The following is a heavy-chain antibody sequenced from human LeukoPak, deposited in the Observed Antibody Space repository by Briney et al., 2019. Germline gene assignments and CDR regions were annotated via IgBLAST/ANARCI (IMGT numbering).Heavy chain of an antibody. Sequence: PGGSLRLSCAASGFSFSTYAMSWVRQAPGKGLEWVSGMSGSGDYTYYTDSVKGRFTISRDNSKSTLYLQMNSLRADDTAVYYCAKASVIVASPLDYWGQGTLVTVSS. V-gene: IGHV3-23*01. J-gene: IGHJ4*02. CDR3: AKASVIVASPLDY. CDR2: MSGSGDYT. D-gene: IGHD5-12*01. CDR1: GFSFSTYA.